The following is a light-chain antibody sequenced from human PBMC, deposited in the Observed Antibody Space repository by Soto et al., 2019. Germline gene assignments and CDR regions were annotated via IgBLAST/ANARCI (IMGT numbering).Light chain of an antibody. Sequence: DIQMTQSPSTLSASVGDRVSITCRASQSISRRLAWYQQKPGKAPNLLIYQASKLETGLPARFNGSRTGTDFTLSISRLQPDYLTTYYCLQYHSYWTFGQVTKVEVK. CDR3: LQYHSYWT. CDR2: QAS. J-gene: IGKJ1*01. V-gene: IGKV1-5*03. CDR1: QSISRR.